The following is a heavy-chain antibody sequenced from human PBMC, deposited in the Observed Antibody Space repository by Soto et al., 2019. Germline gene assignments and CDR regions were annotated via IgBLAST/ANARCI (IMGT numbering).Heavy chain of an antibody. J-gene: IGHJ4*02. Sequence: GGSLILSCAASGFNFVNYAMHWVRQAPGKGLEWVSCITWNSGTIDYADSVKGRFTISRDNVENSLYLQMTSLRAEDTAMYYCAKARTAYSTNYFDYWGQGTLVTVSS. CDR2: ITWNSGTI. CDR3: AKARTAYSTNYFDY. V-gene: IGHV3-9*01. D-gene: IGHD3-16*01. CDR1: GFNFVNYA.